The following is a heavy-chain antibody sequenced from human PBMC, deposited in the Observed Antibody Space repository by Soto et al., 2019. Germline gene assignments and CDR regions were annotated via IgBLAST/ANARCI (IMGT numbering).Heavy chain of an antibody. Sequence: SETLSLTCTVSGGSISSGDYYWSWIRQPPGKGLEWIGYIYYSGSTYYNPSLKSRVTISVDTSKNQFSLKLSSVTAADTAVYYCARDADYYDSSGYYPLLLWGQGTLVTVSS. D-gene: IGHD3-22*01. V-gene: IGHV4-30-4*01. CDR1: GGSISSGDYY. J-gene: IGHJ4*02. CDR2: IYYSGST. CDR3: ARDADYYDSSGYYPLLL.